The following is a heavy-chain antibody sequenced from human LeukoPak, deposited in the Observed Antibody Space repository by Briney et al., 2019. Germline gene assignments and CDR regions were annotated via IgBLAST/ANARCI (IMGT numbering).Heavy chain of an antibody. D-gene: IGHD2-21*01. CDR2: IYYSGST. V-gene: IGHV4-39*07. CDR1: GGSISSSSYY. Sequence: SETLSLTCTVSGGSISSSSYYWGWIRQPPGKGLEWIGSIYYSGSTYYNPSLKSRVTISVDTSKNQFSLKLSSVTAADTAVYYCARNRGIPRYSRWGYDYWGQGTLVTVSS. CDR3: ARNRGIPRYSRWGYDY. J-gene: IGHJ4*02.